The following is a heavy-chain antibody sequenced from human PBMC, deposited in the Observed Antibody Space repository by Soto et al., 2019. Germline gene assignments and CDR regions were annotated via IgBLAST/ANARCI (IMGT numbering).Heavy chain of an antibody. D-gene: IGHD3-10*01. Sequence: EVQLLESGGGLVQPGGSLRLSCAASGFTFSSYAMSWVRQAPGNGLEWVSAIRGSGGSTYYADSVKGRFTISRDNSKNTLYLQMNSLRAEDTAVYYCAKDGYGSGSYRHYFDYWGQGTLVTVSS. CDR2: IRGSGGST. V-gene: IGHV3-23*01. J-gene: IGHJ4*02. CDR1: GFTFSSYA. CDR3: AKDGYGSGSYRHYFDY.